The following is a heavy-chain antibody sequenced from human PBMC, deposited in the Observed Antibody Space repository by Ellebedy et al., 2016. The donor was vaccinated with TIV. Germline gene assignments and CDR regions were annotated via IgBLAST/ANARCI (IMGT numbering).Heavy chain of an antibody. CDR3: ASANVAAPLAY. CDR1: GGSISSYY. CDR2: IYYSGST. V-gene: IGHV4-59*01. D-gene: IGHD6-6*01. Sequence: SETLSLTCTVSGGSISSYYWSWVRQPPGKGLEWIGYIYYSGSTNYNPSLKSRVTMSVDTSGNQFSLKLSSVTAADTAMYYCASANVAAPLAYWGQGTLVTVSS. J-gene: IGHJ4*02.